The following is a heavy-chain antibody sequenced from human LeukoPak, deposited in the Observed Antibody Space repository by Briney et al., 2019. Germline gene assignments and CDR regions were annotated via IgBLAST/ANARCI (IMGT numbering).Heavy chain of an antibody. Sequence: SETLSLTCTVSGGSIGSGGYYWSWIRQPPGKGLEWIGYIYHSGSTYYNPSLKSRVTISVDTSKNQFSLKLSSVTAADTAVYYCARILWFGELPFDYWGQGTLVTVSS. V-gene: IGHV4-30-2*01. CDR3: ARILWFGELPFDY. CDR2: IYHSGST. D-gene: IGHD3-10*01. CDR1: GGSIGSGGYY. J-gene: IGHJ4*02.